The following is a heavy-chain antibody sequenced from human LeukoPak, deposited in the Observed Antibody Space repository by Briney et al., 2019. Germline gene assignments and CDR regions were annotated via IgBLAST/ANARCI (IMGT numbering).Heavy chain of an antibody. J-gene: IGHJ6*03. CDR2: ISGSSSYI. CDR3: ARLMWELPPHYYYMDV. Sequence: GGSLRLSCAASGFTFSSYSMNWVRQAPGKGLEWVSSISGSSSYIYYADSVKGQFTISRDNAKNSLYLQMNSLRAEDTAVYYCARLMWELPPHYYYMDVWGKGTTVTISS. D-gene: IGHD1-26*01. CDR1: GFTFSSYS. V-gene: IGHV3-21*01.